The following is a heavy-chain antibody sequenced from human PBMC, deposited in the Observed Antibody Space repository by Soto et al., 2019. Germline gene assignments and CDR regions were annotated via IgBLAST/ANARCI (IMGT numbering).Heavy chain of an antibody. CDR1: GYTFTRYD. D-gene: IGHD5-12*01. CDR2: MNPNSGNT. Sequence: ASVKVSCTASGYTFTRYDINCVRQATGQGLEWMGWMNPNSGNTGYAQKFQGRVTMTRNTSISTAYMELSSLRSEDTAVYYCASTYSGYDSDFDYWGQGTLVTVSS. CDR3: ASTYSGYDSDFDY. J-gene: IGHJ4*02. V-gene: IGHV1-8*01.